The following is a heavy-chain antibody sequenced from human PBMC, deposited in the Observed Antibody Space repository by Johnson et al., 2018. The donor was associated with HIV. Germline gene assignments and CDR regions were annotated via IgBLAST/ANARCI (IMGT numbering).Heavy chain of an antibody. J-gene: IGHJ3*02. Sequence: VQLVESGGGLVQPGGSLRLSCATSGFSFDDYAMHWVRQGPGKGLEWVAGIGSNGLTIGYVDSVKGRFTISRDNAKNSLYLQMNSLRAEDTAVYYCARIRPANWGVNDAFDIWGQGTMVTVSS. CDR1: GFSFDDYA. CDR2: IGSNGLTI. CDR3: ARIRPANWGVNDAFDI. D-gene: IGHD7-27*01. V-gene: IGHV3-9*01.